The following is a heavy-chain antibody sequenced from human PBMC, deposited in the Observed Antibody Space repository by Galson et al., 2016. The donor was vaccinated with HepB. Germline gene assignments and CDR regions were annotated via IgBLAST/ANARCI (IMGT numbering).Heavy chain of an antibody. Sequence: SLRLSCAASGFTFGSYAMTWVRQAPGKGLEWVALIPYDGSSQYYADSVRGRFTISRDNSKNTLCLQMDSLRPEDTAVYYCAKDGILGTTTQSKGMDVWGQGTTVT. V-gene: IGHV3-30*18. CDR1: GFTFGSYA. CDR3: AKDGILGTTTQSKGMDV. CDR2: IPYDGSSQ. J-gene: IGHJ6*02. D-gene: IGHD1-26*01.